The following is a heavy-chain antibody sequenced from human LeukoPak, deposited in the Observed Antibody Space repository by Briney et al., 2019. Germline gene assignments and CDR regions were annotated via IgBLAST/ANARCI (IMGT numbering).Heavy chain of an antibody. CDR3: AREGGGGDTVMVFFAY. CDR2: IWYDGSNK. J-gene: IGHJ4*02. Sequence: GGSLRLSCAASGFTFSSYGMHWVRQAPGKGLEWVAVIWYDGSNKYYADSVKGRFTISRDNSKNTLYLRMNSLRAEDTAVYYCAREGGGGDTVMVFFAYWGRGTLVTVPS. CDR1: GFTFSSYG. V-gene: IGHV3-33*01. D-gene: IGHD5-18*01.